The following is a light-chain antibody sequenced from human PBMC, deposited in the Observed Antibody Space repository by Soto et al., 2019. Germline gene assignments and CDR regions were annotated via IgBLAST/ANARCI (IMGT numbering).Light chain of an antibody. Sequence: QSVLTQSPSASASLGASVKLTCTLSRGHSRYAIAWHQQQQEKGPRYLMKVNSDGSHSKGDGIPDRFSGSSSGAERYLTIASLPYEDEADYYCQTWGTGIVVFGGGTKLTVL. J-gene: IGLJ2*01. CDR2: VNSDGSH. CDR3: QTWGTGIVV. CDR1: RGHSRYA. V-gene: IGLV4-69*01.